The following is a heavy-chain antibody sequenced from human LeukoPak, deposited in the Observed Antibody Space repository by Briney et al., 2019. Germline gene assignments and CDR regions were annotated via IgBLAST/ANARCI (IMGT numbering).Heavy chain of an antibody. CDR3: ARVSAPPDYGDYVSENWFDP. CDR2: ISAYNKR. Sequence: ASVKVSCKASGYTFTSYGINWVRQAPGQGLEWMGWISAYNKRNYAQKFQGRVTMTTDTSTSTAYMELRNLRSDDTAVYYCARVSAPPDYGDYVSENWFDPWGQGTLSPSPQ. V-gene: IGHV1-18*01. CDR1: GYTFTSYG. D-gene: IGHD4-17*01. J-gene: IGHJ5*02.